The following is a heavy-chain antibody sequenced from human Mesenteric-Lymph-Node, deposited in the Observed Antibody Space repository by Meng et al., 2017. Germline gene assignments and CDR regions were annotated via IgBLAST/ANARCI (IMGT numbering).Heavy chain of an antibody. D-gene: IGHD3-10*01. CDR1: GFSLSTSGMC. Sequence: SGPTLVKPTQTLTLTCTFSGFSLSTSGMCVSWVRQPPGKALEWLALIDWDDDKYYSTSLKTRLTISKDTSKNQVVLTMTNMDPVDIATYYCSRLWFGEYSFDYWGQGTLVTVSS. CDR2: IDWDDDK. J-gene: IGHJ4*02. CDR3: SRLWFGEYSFDY. V-gene: IGHV2-70*20.